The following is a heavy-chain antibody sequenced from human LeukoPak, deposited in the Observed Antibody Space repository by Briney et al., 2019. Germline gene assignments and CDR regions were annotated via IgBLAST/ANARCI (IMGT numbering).Heavy chain of an antibody. V-gene: IGHV3-7*01. CDR2: IKQDGSEK. CDR1: GFTFSRNW. J-gene: IGHJ4*02. Sequence: GGSLRLSCAASGFTFSRNWMSWVRQAPGKGLECVANIKQDGSEKYYVDSVKGRFTISRDNAKNSLYLQMNSLRAEDTAVYYCARDWYYCTNGVCSNPLDYWGQGTLVTVSS. CDR3: ARDWYYCTNGVCSNPLDY. D-gene: IGHD2-8*01.